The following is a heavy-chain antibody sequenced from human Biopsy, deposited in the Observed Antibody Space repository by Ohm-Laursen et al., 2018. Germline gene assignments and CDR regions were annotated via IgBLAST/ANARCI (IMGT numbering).Heavy chain of an antibody. V-gene: IGHV4-34*01. Sequence: SDTLSLTCAVYDGSFSSYYWTWIRQPPGKGLEWIGEINHRGSASYNPSLKSRITVLVDTSKNQFSLKLTSVSAADTAVYFCAGSLGYYDPYYYCAMDVWGQGTSVTVSS. D-gene: IGHD3-3*01. CDR3: AGSLGYYDPYYYCAMDV. CDR2: INHRGSA. CDR1: DGSFSSYY. J-gene: IGHJ6*02.